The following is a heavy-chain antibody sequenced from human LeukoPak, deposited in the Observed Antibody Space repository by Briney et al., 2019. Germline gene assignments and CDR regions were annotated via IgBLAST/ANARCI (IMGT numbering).Heavy chain of an antibody. CDR1: QYAFTDYA. D-gene: IGHD6-13*01. CDR2: INAGNGKT. CDR3: ARAPRNSSTMLDY. V-gene: IGHV1-3*01. Sequence: ASVKVSCKASQYAFTDYAVHWVRQAPGQRLEWMGWINAGNGKTKYSQSFQGRITITRDTSATTAYMELTSLTSEDTAVYYCARAPRNSSTMLDYWGQGTLVTVSS. J-gene: IGHJ4*02.